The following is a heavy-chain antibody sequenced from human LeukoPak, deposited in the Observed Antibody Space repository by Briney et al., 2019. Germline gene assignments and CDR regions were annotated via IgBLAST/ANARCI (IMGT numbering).Heavy chain of an antibody. J-gene: IGHJ4*02. CDR3: AQVTVGGHFDF. CDR1: GGSISDFY. V-gene: IGHV4-4*07. Sequence: SETLSLTCTVSGGSISDFYWSWIRQPAGKGLEYIGRVSATGSTSFNPSLQSRVTMSVDTSKSQFSLKLSSVTAADTAVYYCAQVTVGGHFDFWGQGILVTVSS. D-gene: IGHD6-19*01. CDR2: VSATGST.